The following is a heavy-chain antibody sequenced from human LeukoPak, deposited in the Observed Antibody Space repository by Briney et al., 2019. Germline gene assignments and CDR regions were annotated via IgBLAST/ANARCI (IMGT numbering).Heavy chain of an antibody. Sequence: PGRSLRLSCAASGFTFSGYAMHWVRQAPGKGPEWVAVISPDGSNKYYADPVKGQFTISRDNSKDTLSLQMNSLRPEDTAVYYCARGAGTTVYYMDVWGKGTTVTVSS. V-gene: IGHV3-30*01. J-gene: IGHJ6*03. CDR1: GFTFSGYA. D-gene: IGHD1-7*01. CDR3: ARGAGTTVYYMDV. CDR2: ISPDGSNK.